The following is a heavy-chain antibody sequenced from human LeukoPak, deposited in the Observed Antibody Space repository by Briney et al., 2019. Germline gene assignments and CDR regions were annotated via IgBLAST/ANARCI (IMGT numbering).Heavy chain of an antibody. CDR1: GYTFASYY. CDR3: ARDSSGWSGDHPAPVSDY. D-gene: IGHD6-19*01. V-gene: IGHV7-4-1*02. J-gene: IGHJ4*02. Sequence: ASVKVSCKASGYTFASYYMHWVRQAPGQGLEWMGWINTNTGNPTYAQGFTGRFVFSLDTSVSTAYLQISSLKAEDTAVYYCARDSSGWSGDHPAPVSDYWGQGTLVTVSS. CDR2: INTNTGNP.